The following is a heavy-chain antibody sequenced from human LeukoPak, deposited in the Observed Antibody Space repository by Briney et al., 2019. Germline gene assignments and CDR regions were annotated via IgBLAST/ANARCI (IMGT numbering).Heavy chain of an antibody. V-gene: IGHV3-30*03. CDR3: ARGYNGANWFDP. Sequence: PGGSLRLSCAASGXTFSSYGMHWVRQAPGKGLEWVAVISYDGSNKYYADSAKGRFTISRDNAKNSLYLQMNSLRAEDTAVYYCARGYNGANWFDPWGQGTLVTVSS. CDR1: GXTFSSYG. D-gene: IGHD1-14*01. J-gene: IGHJ5*02. CDR2: ISYDGSNK.